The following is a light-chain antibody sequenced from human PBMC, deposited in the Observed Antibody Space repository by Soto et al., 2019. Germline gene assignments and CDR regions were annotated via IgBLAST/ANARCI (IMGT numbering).Light chain of an antibody. Sequence: QPVLTQPPSVSGAPGQRVTISCTGSSSNIGAGYDVHWYQQLPGTAPKLLIYGNSNRPSGVPDRFSGSKSGTSASLAITGLQAEDEADYYCQSYDSSLSGFWVFGGGTKRTVL. CDR1: SSNIGAGYD. J-gene: IGLJ3*02. CDR2: GNS. CDR3: QSYDSSLSGFWV. V-gene: IGLV1-40*01.